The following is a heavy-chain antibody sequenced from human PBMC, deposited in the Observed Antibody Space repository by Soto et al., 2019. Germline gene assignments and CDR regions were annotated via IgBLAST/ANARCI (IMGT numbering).Heavy chain of an antibody. D-gene: IGHD3-10*01. Sequence: QLQLQESGPRLVKPSETLSLICTVSGGSINTYYWSWLRQSPGQGLEWIGYIHYSGSTKYNPSLKSRVSISVDTSKKQFSLRLNSVTAADPAVYYCARGGSYFHVDYYFDYWGQGTLVTVSS. J-gene: IGHJ4*02. CDR1: GGSINTYY. CDR3: ARGGSYFHVDYYFDY. CDR2: IHYSGST. V-gene: IGHV4-59*01.